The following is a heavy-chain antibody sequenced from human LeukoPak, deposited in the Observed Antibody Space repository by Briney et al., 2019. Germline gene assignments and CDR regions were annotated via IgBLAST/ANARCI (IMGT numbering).Heavy chain of an antibody. J-gene: IGHJ5*02. CDR2: ISGSGGST. Sequence: GGSLRLSCAASGFTFSSYSMNWVRQAPGKGLEWVSAISGSGGSTYYADSVKGRFTISRDNSKNTLYLQMNSLRAEDTAVYYCAKDSGYDSSGYPFNWFDPWGQGTLVTVSS. V-gene: IGHV3-23*01. D-gene: IGHD3-22*01. CDR1: GFTFSSYS. CDR3: AKDSGYDSSGYPFNWFDP.